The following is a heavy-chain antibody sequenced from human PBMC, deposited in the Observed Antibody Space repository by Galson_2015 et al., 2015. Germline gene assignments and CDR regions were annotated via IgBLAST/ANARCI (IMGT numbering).Heavy chain of an antibody. J-gene: IGHJ4*02. V-gene: IGHV3-64D*08. Sequence: FLRLSCAASGFTFSSYAMHWVRQAPGKGPEYVSAISSNGGSTYYADSVKGRFTVSRDNSKNTLYLQVSSLRPEDTAVYYCVSYRPDTIPFDYWGQGTLVSVSS. CDR2: ISSNGGST. D-gene: IGHD3-16*02. CDR1: GFTFSSYA. CDR3: VSYRPDTIPFDY.